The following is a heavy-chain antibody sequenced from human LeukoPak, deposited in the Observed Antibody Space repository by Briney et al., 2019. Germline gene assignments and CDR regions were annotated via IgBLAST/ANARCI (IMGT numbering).Heavy chain of an antibody. D-gene: IGHD3-10*01. CDR2: ISGSGGST. V-gene: IGHV3-23*01. CDR1: GFTFCSYA. Sequence: QPGGSLRLSCAASGFTFCSYAMSWVRQAPGKGLEWVSAISGSGGSTYYGDSVKGRFTISRDNSKNTLYLQMNSLRAEDTAVYYCAKADSSWFPCLNYWGQGTLVTVSS. CDR3: AKADSSWFPCLNY. J-gene: IGHJ4*02.